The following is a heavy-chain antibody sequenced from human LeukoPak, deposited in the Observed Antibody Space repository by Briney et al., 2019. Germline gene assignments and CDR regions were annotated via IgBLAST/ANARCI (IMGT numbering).Heavy chain of an antibody. J-gene: IGHJ1*01. CDR3: AKSDSSSWYRGYFQH. Sequence: GGALRLSCSASGFNFSSDAMSWVRQAPGKGLEWVSAISGSGGSTYSADSLKGRFTISRDNSKSTMYLQMNSLRAEDTAVYYCAKSDSSSWYRGYFQHWGQGTLVTVSS. V-gene: IGHV3-23*01. CDR1: GFNFSSDA. CDR2: ISGSGGST. D-gene: IGHD6-13*01.